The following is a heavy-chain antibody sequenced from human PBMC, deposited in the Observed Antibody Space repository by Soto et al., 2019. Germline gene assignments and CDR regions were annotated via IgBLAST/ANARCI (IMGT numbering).Heavy chain of an antibody. V-gene: IGHV3-74*01. Sequence: GGSLRLSCAASGFTFSSYWMHWVRQAPGKGLVWVSRINGDESDSGYADSVKGRFTISRDNAKNTVYLQMNSLRAEDTDVYYCAREGMGFSTWFDPWGQGTLVTVSS. J-gene: IGHJ5*02. CDR2: INGDESDS. CDR1: GFTFSSYW. D-gene: IGHD2-8*01. CDR3: AREGMGFSTWFDP.